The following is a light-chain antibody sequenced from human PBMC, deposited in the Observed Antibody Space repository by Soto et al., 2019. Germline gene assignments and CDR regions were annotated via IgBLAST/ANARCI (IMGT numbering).Light chain of an antibody. CDR2: GTP. V-gene: IGKV3-15*01. CDR1: QSISSN. J-gene: IGKJ5*01. CDR3: QQYNNWPLT. Sequence: EILMTQSPASLSVSPGERVILSCRATQSISSNLAWYQQKPGQAPRLPIYGTPTRATGIPARFSGSGSGTEFTLTITSLQSEDFALYFCQQYNNWPLTFGQGTRLEIK.